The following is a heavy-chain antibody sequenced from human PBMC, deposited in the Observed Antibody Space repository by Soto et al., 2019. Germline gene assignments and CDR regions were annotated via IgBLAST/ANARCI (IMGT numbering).Heavy chain of an antibody. Sequence: ASVKVSCKASGYTFTPYPINWVRRAPGQGLEWMGWINIGNGNTQYSEKFQGRVTITRDTSTTTVYMELSSLRSEDTAIYYRGREALCGGNCYGNYFDHWGQGTLVTVSS. CDR1: GYTFTPYP. V-gene: IGHV1-3*04. CDR2: INIGNGNT. CDR3: GREALCGGNCYGNYFDH. J-gene: IGHJ4*02. D-gene: IGHD2-21*01.